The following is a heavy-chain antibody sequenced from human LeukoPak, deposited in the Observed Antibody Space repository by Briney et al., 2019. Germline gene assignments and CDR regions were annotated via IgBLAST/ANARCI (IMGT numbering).Heavy chain of an antibody. D-gene: IGHD2-21*01. J-gene: IGHJ4*02. CDR2: ISGSGGST. V-gene: IGHV3-23*01. CDR1: GFTFSSYA. CDR3: AKFLPTHIVVANYYFDY. Sequence: GGSLRLSCAASGFTFSSYAMSWVRQAPGEGLEWVSAISGSGGSTYYADSVKGRFTISRDNSKNTLYPQMNSLRAEDTAVYYCAKFLPTHIVVANYYFDYWGQGTLVTVSS.